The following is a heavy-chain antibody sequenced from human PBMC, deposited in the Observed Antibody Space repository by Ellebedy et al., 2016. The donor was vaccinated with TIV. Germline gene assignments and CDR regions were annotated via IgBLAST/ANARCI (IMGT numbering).Heavy chain of an antibody. CDR2: FDPEDGET. Sequence: ASVKVSCKVSGYTLTELSMHWVRQAPGKGLEWMGGFDPEDGETIYAQKFQGRVTMTEDTSTDTAYMELSSLRSEDTAVYYCATENKRDYYGSGYFDYWGQGTLVTVSS. CDR3: ATENKRDYYGSGYFDY. J-gene: IGHJ4*02. CDR1: GYTLTELS. D-gene: IGHD3-10*01. V-gene: IGHV1-24*01.